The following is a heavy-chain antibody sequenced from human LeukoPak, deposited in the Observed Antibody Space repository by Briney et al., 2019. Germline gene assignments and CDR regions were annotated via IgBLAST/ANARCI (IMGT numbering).Heavy chain of an antibody. Sequence: PGASLRLSCAASVFTFGSYVMSWVRQAPGKGLEWVSAITGGSDSTYNADSVKGRFTISRDNSKNTLYLQMNTLRAEDTAVYYCAKGSGPSWPYYFDYWGQGTLVTVSS. CDR1: VFTFGSYV. V-gene: IGHV3-23*01. CDR3: AKGSGPSWPYYFDY. J-gene: IGHJ4*02. D-gene: IGHD6-19*01. CDR2: ITGGSDST.